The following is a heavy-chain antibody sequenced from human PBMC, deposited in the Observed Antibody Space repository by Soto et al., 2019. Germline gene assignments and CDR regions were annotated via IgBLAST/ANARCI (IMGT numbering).Heavy chain of an antibody. CDR1: GGSISSSSYY. J-gene: IGHJ6*02. V-gene: IGHV4-39*01. Sequence: SETLSLTCTVSGGSISSSSYYWGWFRQPPGKGLEWIGSIYYSGSTYYNPSLKSRVTISVDTSKNQFSLKLSSVTAADTAVYYCARQEGGVLLWFGELLSGSHYGMDVWGQGXTVTVSS. CDR3: ARQEGGVLLWFGELLSGSHYGMDV. D-gene: IGHD3-10*01. CDR2: IYYSGST.